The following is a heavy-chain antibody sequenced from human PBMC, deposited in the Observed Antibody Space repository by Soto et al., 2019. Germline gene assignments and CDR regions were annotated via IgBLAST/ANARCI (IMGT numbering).Heavy chain of an antibody. J-gene: IGHJ4*02. V-gene: IGHV3-9*01. D-gene: IGHD6-19*01. CDR1: GFTFDDYA. CDR3: AKIINRIAVAGPFDY. Sequence: SLRLSCAASGFTFDDYAMHWVRQAPGKGLEWVSGISWNSGSIGYADSVKGRFTISRDNAKNSLYLQMNSLRAEDTALYYCAKIINRIAVAGPFDYWGQGTLVTVSS. CDR2: ISWNSGSI.